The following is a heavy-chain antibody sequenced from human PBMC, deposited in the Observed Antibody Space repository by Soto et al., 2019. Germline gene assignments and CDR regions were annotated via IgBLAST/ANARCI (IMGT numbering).Heavy chain of an antibody. J-gene: IGHJ6*02. Sequence: PGGSLRLSCIASGFTFGDYAMSWFRQAPGKGLEWVGFIRSKVYGGTTEYAASVKGRFTISRDDSISIAYLQMNSLKTEDTAVYYCTSTIFGVVIPGGYHYVMDVRGQGTTVTVSS. CDR1: GFTFGDYA. V-gene: IGHV3-49*03. D-gene: IGHD3-3*01. CDR3: TSTIFGVVIPGGYHYVMDV. CDR2: IRSKVYGGTT.